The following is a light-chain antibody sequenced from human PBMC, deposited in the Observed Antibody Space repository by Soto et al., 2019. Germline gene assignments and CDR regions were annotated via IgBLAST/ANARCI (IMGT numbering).Light chain of an antibody. CDR3: QQYGRLPLS. V-gene: IGKV3-20*01. CDR1: QSLSNSF. Sequence: EILLTQSSGTLSLSPGDRATLSCRASQSLSNSFLAWYQQKPGQTPRLLISGASISATDIPDRFSGSGSGTDFTLTISRLEPEDFAVYFCQQYGRLPLSFGGGTKVEIK. CDR2: GAS. J-gene: IGKJ4*01.